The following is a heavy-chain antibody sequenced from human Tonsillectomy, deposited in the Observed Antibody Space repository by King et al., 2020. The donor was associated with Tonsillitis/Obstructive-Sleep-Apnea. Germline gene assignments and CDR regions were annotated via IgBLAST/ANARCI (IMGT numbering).Heavy chain of an antibody. J-gene: IGHJ4*02. CDR1: GGSISGYY. D-gene: IGHD3-10*01. CDR2: VYYTGST. CDR3: ARALAHDSGSYFEYYFDN. Sequence: QLQESGPGLVKPSETLSLTCTVSGGSISGYYWNWIRQPPGKGLEWIGYVYYTGSTNYKSSLKSRVTISVDTSKNQFSLKLSSVTAADTAVYYCARALAHDSGSYFEYYFDNWGQGTLIPVSS. V-gene: IGHV4-59*01.